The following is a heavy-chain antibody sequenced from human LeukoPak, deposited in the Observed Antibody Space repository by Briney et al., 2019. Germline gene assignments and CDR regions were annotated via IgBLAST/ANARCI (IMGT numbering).Heavy chain of an antibody. CDR3: AKSGYDYAEYFQH. D-gene: IGHD5-12*01. Sequence: GGSLRPSCAASGFTFSSYAMSWVRQAPGKGLEWVSAISGSGGSTYYADSVKGRFTISRDNSKNTLYLQMYSLRAEDTAVYYCAKSGYDYAEYFQHWGQGTLVTVSS. J-gene: IGHJ1*01. CDR2: ISGSGGST. V-gene: IGHV3-23*01. CDR1: GFTFSSYA.